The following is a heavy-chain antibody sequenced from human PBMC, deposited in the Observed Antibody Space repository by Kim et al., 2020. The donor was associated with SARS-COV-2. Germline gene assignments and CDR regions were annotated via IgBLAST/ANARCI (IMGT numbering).Heavy chain of an antibody. V-gene: IGHV1-24*01. CDR1: GYTLTELS. J-gene: IGHJ5*02. D-gene: IGHD5-12*01. Sequence: ASVKVSCKVSGYTLTELSMHWVRQAPGKGLEWMGGFDPEDGETIYAQKFQGRVTMTEDTSTDTAYMELSSLRSEDTAVYYCATELGIVATIHSFDPWGQGTLVTVSS. CDR2: FDPEDGET. CDR3: ATELGIVATIHSFDP.